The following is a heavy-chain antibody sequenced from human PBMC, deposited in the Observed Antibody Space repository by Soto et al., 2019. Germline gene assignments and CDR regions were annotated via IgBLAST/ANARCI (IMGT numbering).Heavy chain of an antibody. CDR3: AKGWSSGYSPDAFDI. CDR1: GFTFDDYA. CDR2: ISWNSGSI. V-gene: IGHV3-9*01. Sequence: EVQLVESGGGLVQPGRSLRLSCAASGFTFDDYAMHWVRQAPGKGLEWVSGISWNSGSIGYADSVKGRFTISRDNAKNSLYLQMNSLRAEDTALYYCAKGWSSGYSPDAFDIWGQGTMVTVSS. J-gene: IGHJ3*02. D-gene: IGHD3-22*01.